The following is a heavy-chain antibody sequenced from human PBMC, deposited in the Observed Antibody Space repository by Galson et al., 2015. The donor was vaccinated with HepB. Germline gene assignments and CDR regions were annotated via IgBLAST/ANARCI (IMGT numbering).Heavy chain of an antibody. V-gene: IGHV3-53*01. D-gene: IGHD3-10*01. CDR1: RFAVSTNY. J-gene: IGHJ4*02. CDR2: IYSGGST. Sequence: SLRLSCAASRFAVSTNYMSWVRQPPGKGLEWVSVIYSGGSTFYADSVTGRFTMSRDFSKNTISLQMNSLRAEDTAVYYCARERRWFGELYYFDSWGQGTLVTVSS. CDR3: ARERRWFGELYYFDS.